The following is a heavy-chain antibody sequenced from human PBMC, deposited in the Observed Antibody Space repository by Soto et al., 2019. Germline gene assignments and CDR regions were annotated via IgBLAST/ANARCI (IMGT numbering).Heavy chain of an antibody. J-gene: IGHJ3*02. Sequence: ASVKVSCKASGGTFSSYAISWVRQAPGQGLEWMGGIIPIFGTANYAQKFQGRVTITADESTSTAYMELSSLRSEDTAVYYCVRALSSSGYYSVNAFDIWGQGTMVTVSS. CDR3: VRALSSSGYYSVNAFDI. CDR1: GGTFSSYA. D-gene: IGHD3-22*01. CDR2: IIPIFGTA. V-gene: IGHV1-69*13.